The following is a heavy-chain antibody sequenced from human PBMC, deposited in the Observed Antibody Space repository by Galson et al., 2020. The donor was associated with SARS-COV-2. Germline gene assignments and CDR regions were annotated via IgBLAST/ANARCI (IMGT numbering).Heavy chain of an antibody. CDR1: GFTFSSYS. Sequence: NSGGSLRLSCAASGFTFSSYSMNWVRQAPGKGLEWVSSISSSSSYIYYADSVKGRFTISRDNAKNSLYLQMNSLRAEDTAVYYCARDVRHSGYDDGPVPTPGGMDVWGQGTTVTVSS. D-gene: IGHD5-12*01. CDR3: ARDVRHSGYDDGPVPTPGGMDV. J-gene: IGHJ6*02. V-gene: IGHV3-21*01. CDR2: ISSSSSYI.